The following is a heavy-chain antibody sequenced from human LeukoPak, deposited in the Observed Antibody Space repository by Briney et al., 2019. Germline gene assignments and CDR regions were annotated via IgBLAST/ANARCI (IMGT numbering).Heavy chain of an antibody. CDR1: GFIVSSNY. CDR3: AKDQIGWAPGYVSGPLDQ. Sequence: PGGSLRLSCAASGFIVSSNYMKWVRQAPGKGLEWVSVIYPNGDAYYADSLKGRFTISRDISKNTVYLQMNSLSAEDTAVYYCAKDQIGWAPGYVSGPLDQWGQGTLVTVSS. V-gene: IGHV3-66*01. D-gene: IGHD6-19*01. CDR2: IYPNGDA. J-gene: IGHJ4*02.